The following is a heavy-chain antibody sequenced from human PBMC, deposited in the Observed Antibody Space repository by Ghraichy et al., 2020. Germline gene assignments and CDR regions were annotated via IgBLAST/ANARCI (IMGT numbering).Heavy chain of an antibody. CDR3: ARVEGSGSNHPMDY. Sequence: SVKVSCKASGGTFSSYTISWVRQAPGQGLEWMGRIIPILGIANYAQKFQGRVTITADKSTSTAYMELSSLRSEDTAVYYCARVEGSGSNHPMDYWGQGTLVTVSS. CDR1: GGTFSSYT. D-gene: IGHD3-10*01. V-gene: IGHV1-69*02. J-gene: IGHJ4*02. CDR2: IIPILGIA.